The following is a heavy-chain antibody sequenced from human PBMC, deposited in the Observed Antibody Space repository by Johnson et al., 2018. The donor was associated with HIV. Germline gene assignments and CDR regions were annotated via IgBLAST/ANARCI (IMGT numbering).Heavy chain of an antibody. Sequence: VQLVESGGGLVQPGGSLRLSCAASGFTVNNKYMSWVRQAPGKGLEWVSVIYSGGSTYYADSVKGRFTISRDNSKNTLYLQMNSLRAEDTAVYYCAKVLAGIAARPLTFDAFDIWGQGTMVTVSS. CDR1: GFTVNNKY. J-gene: IGHJ3*02. CDR3: AKVLAGIAARPLTFDAFDI. V-gene: IGHV3-66*01. CDR2: IYSGGST. D-gene: IGHD6-6*01.